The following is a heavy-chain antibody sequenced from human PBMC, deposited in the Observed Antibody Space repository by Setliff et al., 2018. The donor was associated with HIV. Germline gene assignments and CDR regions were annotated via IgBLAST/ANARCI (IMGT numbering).Heavy chain of an antibody. CDR1: GFTFSNFA. CDR3: ARDGSVSNTYYYYMDV. J-gene: IGHJ6*03. D-gene: IGHD1-26*01. V-gene: IGHV3-23*01. CDR2: ISGGGGKT. Sequence: HPGGSLRLSCAASGFTFSNFAMSWVRQAPGKGLEWVSAISGGGGKTDYADSVKGRFAISRDNAKNSLYLQMNSLRAEDTAVYYCARDGSVSNTYYYYMDVWGKGTTVT.